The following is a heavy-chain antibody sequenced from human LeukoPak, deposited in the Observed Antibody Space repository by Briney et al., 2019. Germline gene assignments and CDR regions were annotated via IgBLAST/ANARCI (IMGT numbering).Heavy chain of an antibody. V-gene: IGHV4-59*08. J-gene: IGHJ3*02. D-gene: IGHD3-9*01. CDR2: IYYSGST. CDR1: GGSISSYY. Sequence: SETLSLTCTVSGGSISSYYWSWIRQPPGKGLEWIGYIYYSGSTNYNPSLKSRVTISVDTSKNQFSLKLSSVTAADMAVYYCARHKTYYDILTGYYSHAFDIWGQGTMVTVSS. CDR3: ARHKTYYDILTGYYSHAFDI.